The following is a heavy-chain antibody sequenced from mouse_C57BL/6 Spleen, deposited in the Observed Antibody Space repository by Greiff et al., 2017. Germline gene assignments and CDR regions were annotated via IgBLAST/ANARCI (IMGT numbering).Heavy chain of an antibody. CDR2: IDPSDSET. V-gene: IGHV1-52*01. D-gene: IGHD1-1*01. CDR3: AIWGDGSSGYWYFDV. J-gene: IGHJ1*03. CDR1: GYTFTSYW. Sequence: QVQLQEPGAELVRPGSSVKLSCKASGYTFTSYWMHWVKQRPIQGLEWIGNIDPSDSETHYNQKFKDKATLTVDKSSSTAYMQLSSLTSEDSAVYYCAIWGDGSSGYWYFDVWGTGTTVTVSS.